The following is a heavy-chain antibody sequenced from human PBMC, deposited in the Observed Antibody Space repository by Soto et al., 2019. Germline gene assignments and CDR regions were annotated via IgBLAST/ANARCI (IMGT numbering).Heavy chain of an antibody. CDR1: GGTFSSYA. J-gene: IGHJ3*02. V-gene: IGHV1-69*06. Sequence: RASVKVSCKASGGTFSSYAISWVRQAPGQGLEWMGGIIPIFGTANYAQKFQGRVTITADKSTSTAYMELSSLRSEDTAVYYCARDSWNYDDAFDIWGQGTMVTVSS. CDR3: ARDSWNYDDAFDI. D-gene: IGHD1-7*01. CDR2: IIPIFGTA.